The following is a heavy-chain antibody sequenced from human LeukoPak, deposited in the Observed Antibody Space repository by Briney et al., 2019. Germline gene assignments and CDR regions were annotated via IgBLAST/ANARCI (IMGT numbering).Heavy chain of an antibody. CDR3: TTPPWYDSRGY. Sequence: AGWSLRLSCAASGFTFSNAWMSWVRQAPGKVLEWVGRIKTKTDGGTTDYASPVKGRFTISKDDSKSTLYLQMNSLKTDDTAVYYCTTPPWYDSRGYWGQGTLVTVSS. D-gene: IGHD1-1*01. V-gene: IGHV3-15*01. CDR2: IKTKTDGGTT. CDR1: GFTFSNAW. J-gene: IGHJ4*02.